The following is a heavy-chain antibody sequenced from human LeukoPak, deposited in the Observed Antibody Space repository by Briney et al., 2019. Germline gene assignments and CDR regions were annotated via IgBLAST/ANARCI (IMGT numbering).Heavy chain of an antibody. J-gene: IGHJ4*02. CDR3: ARIAAPGNRRLYF. Sequence: GASVKVSCEASGYTFTTYDINWVRQAAGQGLEWMGWMNPYSGNTGNGQKFQGRVTMTRNTSISTAYMELTSLTSEDTAVYLCARIAAPGNRRLYFWGQGTLVTVSS. CDR2: MNPYSGNT. V-gene: IGHV1-8*01. CDR1: GYTFTTYD. D-gene: IGHD6-13*01.